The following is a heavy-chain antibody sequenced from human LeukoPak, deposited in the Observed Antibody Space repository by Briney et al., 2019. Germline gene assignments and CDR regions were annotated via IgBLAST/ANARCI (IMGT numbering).Heavy chain of an antibody. J-gene: IGHJ1*01. D-gene: IGHD2-15*01. CDR1: GGTFSSYA. CDR3: ASRGLYCSGGSCYGPRNPAEYFQH. CDR2: IIPIFGTA. V-gene: IGHV1-69*13. Sequence: SVKVSCKASGGTFSSYAISWVRQAPGQGLEWMGGIIPIFGTANYAQKFQGRVTITADESTSTAYMELSSLRSEDTAVYHCASRGLYCSGGSCYGPRNPAEYFQHWGQGTLVTVSS.